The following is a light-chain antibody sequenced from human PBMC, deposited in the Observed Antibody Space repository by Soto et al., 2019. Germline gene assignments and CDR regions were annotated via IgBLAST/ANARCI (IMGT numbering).Light chain of an antibody. J-gene: IGKJ4*01. V-gene: IGKV3-15*01. CDR2: GAS. CDR1: QRVSSN. CDR3: QQYKDWLALT. Sequence: EIVMTQSPATLSVSPGERATLSCRASQRVSSNLAWYQQEPGQAPRLLIYGASTRATGIPARFSGSGSGTEFTLTISSLQSEDSAVYYCQQYKDWLALTFGGGTKVDIK.